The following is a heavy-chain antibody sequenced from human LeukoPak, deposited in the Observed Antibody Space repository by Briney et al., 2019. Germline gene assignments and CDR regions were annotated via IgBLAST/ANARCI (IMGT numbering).Heavy chain of an antibody. D-gene: IGHD3-10*01. J-gene: IGHJ6*02. Sequence: SETLSLTCTVSGGSISSYYWSWIRQPPGKGLEWIGYIYYSGSTNYNPSLKSRVTISVDTSKNQFSLKLSSVTAADTAVYYCARDLDDGSGRDYYGMDVWGQGTTVTVSS. CDR3: ARDLDDGSGRDYYGMDV. CDR2: IYYSGST. V-gene: IGHV4-59*12. CDR1: GGSISSYY.